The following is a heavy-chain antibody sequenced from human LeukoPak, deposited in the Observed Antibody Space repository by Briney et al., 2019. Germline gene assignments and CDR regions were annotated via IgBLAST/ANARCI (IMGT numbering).Heavy chain of an antibody. D-gene: IGHD3-22*01. Sequence: TGGSLRLSCAASGFTFSSYAMGWVRQAPGKGLEWVSAISGSGGSTYYADSVKGRFTISRDNSKNTLYLQMNSLRAEDTAVYYCAKYYYDSSGYGDYFDYWGQGTLVTVSS. J-gene: IGHJ4*02. CDR2: ISGSGGST. CDR3: AKYYYDSSGYGDYFDY. CDR1: GFTFSSYA. V-gene: IGHV3-23*01.